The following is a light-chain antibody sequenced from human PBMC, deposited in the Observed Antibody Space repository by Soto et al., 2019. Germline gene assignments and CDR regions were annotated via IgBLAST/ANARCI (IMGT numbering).Light chain of an antibody. CDR1: QGIANY. CDR2: DAF. J-gene: IGKJ4*01. V-gene: IGKV1-8*01. Sequence: AIRMTQSPSSLSAFTGDRVTITCRASQGIANYLAWYQQKPGKAPKFLIYDAFTLQRGVPSRFSGSASGTEFTLSISSLQSEDFATYYCQQYYSYPLTFGGGTKVEIK. CDR3: QQYYSYPLT.